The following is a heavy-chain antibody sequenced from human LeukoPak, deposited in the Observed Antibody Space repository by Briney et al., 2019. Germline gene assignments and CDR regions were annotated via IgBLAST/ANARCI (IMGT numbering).Heavy chain of an antibody. CDR2: TDAGGSST. Sequence: PGGSLRLSCAASELNFENHWMHWVRQVPGKGLECVSRTDAGGSSTSYADSVRGRFSISRDNGKSTLYLQMNSLRVEDTAVYYCARGPPTGGGAYVGDYWGHGTLVTVSS. CDR3: ARGPPTGGGAYVGDY. CDR1: ELNFENHW. D-gene: IGHD2-8*02. J-gene: IGHJ4*01. V-gene: IGHV3-74*01.